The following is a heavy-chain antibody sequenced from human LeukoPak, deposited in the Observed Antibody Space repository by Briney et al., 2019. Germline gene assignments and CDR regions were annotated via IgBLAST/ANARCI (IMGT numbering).Heavy chain of an antibody. Sequence: GASVKVSCKASGGTFNSYAINWVRQAPGQGLGWMGGIIPVINTANYAQKFQGRVTITADESTSTAYMELSSLRSEDTAVYYCTRGLDIVSTGAFDHWGQGTLVTVSS. V-gene: IGHV1-69*01. CDR2: IIPVINTA. J-gene: IGHJ4*02. D-gene: IGHD5/OR15-5a*01. CDR3: TRGLDIVSTGAFDH. CDR1: GGTFNSYA.